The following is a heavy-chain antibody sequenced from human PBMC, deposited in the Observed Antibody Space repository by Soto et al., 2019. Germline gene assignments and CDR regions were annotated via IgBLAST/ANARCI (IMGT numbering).Heavy chain of an antibody. D-gene: IGHD3-16*01. Sequence: GASVKVSCKASAYSFTRYGIDWARQAPGQGLEWMGWINAYNGNTNYAQNLQGRLTLTTDTSTTTAYMELRSLRSNDTAIYYCAMVDVYVTPSPQDVWGQGTTVT. CDR3: AMVDVYVTPSPQDV. J-gene: IGHJ6*02. CDR1: AYSFTRYG. V-gene: IGHV1-18*01. CDR2: INAYNGNT.